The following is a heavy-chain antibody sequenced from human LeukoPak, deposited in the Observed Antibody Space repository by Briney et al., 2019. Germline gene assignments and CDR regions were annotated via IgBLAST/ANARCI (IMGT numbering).Heavy chain of an antibody. CDR3: AATASSSTSLTMIWYYYYGMDV. Sequence: ASLKVSCKALGYTSTGYFRHWVRRALGQGLKGMGWFNPNRGGTNYAQKFQGRVTMTRDTSISTAYMELSRLRSDDTAVYYCAATASSSTSLTMIWYYYYGMDVWGQGTTVTVSS. CDR2: FNPNRGGT. D-gene: IGHD2-2*01. V-gene: IGHV1-2*02. J-gene: IGHJ6*02. CDR1: GYTSTGYF.